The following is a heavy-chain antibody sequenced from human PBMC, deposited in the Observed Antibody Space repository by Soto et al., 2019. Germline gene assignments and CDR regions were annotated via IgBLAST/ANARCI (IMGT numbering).Heavy chain of an antibody. Sequence: SETLSLTCTVSGGSISSYYWSWIRQPPGKGLEWIGYIYYSGSTNYNPSLRSRVTISLDTSRNHFSLKLTSLTAADTAVYYCAGGGTAMVLGPVDYWGQGTLVTVSS. D-gene: IGHD5-18*01. CDR3: AGGGTAMVLGPVDY. J-gene: IGHJ4*02. V-gene: IGHV4-59*01. CDR2: IYYSGST. CDR1: GGSISSYY.